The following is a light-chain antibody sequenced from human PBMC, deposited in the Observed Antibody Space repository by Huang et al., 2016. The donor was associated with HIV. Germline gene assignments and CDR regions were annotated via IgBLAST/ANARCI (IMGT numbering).Light chain of an antibody. V-gene: IGKV2-28*01. Sequence: DIVMTQSPLSLPVTPGEPASISCRSSQSLRHRNGYNYLDWYLQKPGQSPQLLIYLVSNRASGVPDRFSGRGSGTDFTLKSSSVEAEDVGVYYCMQALQTTWTFGQGTKVEIK. J-gene: IGKJ1*01. CDR1: QSLRHRNGYNY. CDR2: LVS. CDR3: MQALQTTWT.